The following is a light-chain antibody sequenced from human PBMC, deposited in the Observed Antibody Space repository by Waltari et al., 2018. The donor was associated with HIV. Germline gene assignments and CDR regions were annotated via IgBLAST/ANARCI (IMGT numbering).Light chain of an antibody. CDR1: HSISTW. Sequence: DIQMTQPPSTLSASVGDRVTITCRASHSISTWLAWYQQKPGKAPKLLISEASSLESGVPSRFSGSGAGTEFTLTINSLQPDDFATYYCQQYNSYPLTFGGGTKVELK. CDR2: EAS. CDR3: QQYNSYPLT. J-gene: IGKJ4*01. V-gene: IGKV1-5*03.